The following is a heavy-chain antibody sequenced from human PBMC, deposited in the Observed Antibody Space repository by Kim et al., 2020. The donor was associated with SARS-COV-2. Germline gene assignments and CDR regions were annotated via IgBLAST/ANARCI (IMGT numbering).Heavy chain of an antibody. CDR1: GFTFSSYS. CDR2: ISSSSSYI. V-gene: IGHV3-21*01. D-gene: IGHD3-22*01. CDR3: ARDQYYYDSSGLSGVYYYGMDV. J-gene: IGHJ6*02. Sequence: GGSLRLSCAASGFTFSSYSMNWVRQAPGKGLEWVSSISSSSSYIYYADSVKGRFTISRDNAKNSLYLQMNSLRAEDTAVYYCARDQYYYDSSGLSGVYYYGMDVWGQGTTVTVSS.